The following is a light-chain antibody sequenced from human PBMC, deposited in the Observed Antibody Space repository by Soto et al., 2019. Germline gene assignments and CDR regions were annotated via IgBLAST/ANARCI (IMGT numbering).Light chain of an antibody. CDR3: RSYTSSRTLV. CDR2: DVS. J-gene: IGLJ1*01. V-gene: IGLV2-14*01. CDR1: SSDVGGYNY. Sequence: QSVLTQPASVSGSPGQSITISCTGTSSDVGGYNYVSWYQQHPGKAPKLMIYDVSNRPSGVSNRFSGSKSGNTASLTSSGLQAEDEAEYYCRSYTSSRTLVFGTGSKVTVL.